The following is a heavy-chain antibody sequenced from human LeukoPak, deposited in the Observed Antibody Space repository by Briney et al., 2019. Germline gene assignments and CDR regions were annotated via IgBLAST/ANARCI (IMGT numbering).Heavy chain of an antibody. J-gene: IGHJ4*02. Sequence: SETLSLTCTVSGGSISSGAYYLSWIRHPPGNCLERVGYIYYSGSPSYHPYLKSRFTISVDTSKNQFYLMLSSVTAADTAVYYCARTTYYYDSSGYFTFDYWGQGTLVTVSS. CDR3: ARTTYYYDSSGYFTFDY. D-gene: IGHD3-22*01. CDR2: IYYSGSP. CDR1: GGSISSGAYY. V-gene: IGHV4-30-4*08.